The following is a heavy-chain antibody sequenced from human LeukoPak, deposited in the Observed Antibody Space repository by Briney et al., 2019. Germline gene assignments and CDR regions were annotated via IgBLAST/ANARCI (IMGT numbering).Heavy chain of an antibody. V-gene: IGHV3-64*01. CDR3: ARGRGVISARPFFDCR. J-gene: IGHJ4*02. CDR2: ISRNGETT. CDR1: GFTFTTYS. D-gene: IGHD3-16*02. Sequence: GGSLRLSCAGSGFTFTTYSMHWVRQAPGKGLEYVAGISRNGETTYYATSVKGRFNISRDNSKNTVYLQMGSLRTEDTGVYYCARGRGVISARPFFDCRGGQGSPVTASS.